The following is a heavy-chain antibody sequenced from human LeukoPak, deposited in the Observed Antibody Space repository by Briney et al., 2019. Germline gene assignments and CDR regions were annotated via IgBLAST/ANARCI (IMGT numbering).Heavy chain of an antibody. CDR3: ARLIHYDFWSGYPSGGDP. CDR1: GGSISSSSYY. D-gene: IGHD3-3*01. CDR2: IYYSGST. Sequence: PSETLSLTCTVSGGSISSSSYYWGWIRQPPGKGLEWIGSIYYSGSTYYNPSLKSRVTISVDTSKNQFSLKLSSVTAADTAVYYCARLIHYDFWSGYPSGGDPWGQGTLVTVSS. J-gene: IGHJ5*02. V-gene: IGHV4-39*01.